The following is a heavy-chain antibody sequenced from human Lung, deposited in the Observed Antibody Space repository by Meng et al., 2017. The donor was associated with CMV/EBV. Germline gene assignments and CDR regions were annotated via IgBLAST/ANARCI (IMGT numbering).Heavy chain of an antibody. Sequence: SETXSLTCAISGDSVSSNSAAWNWIRQSPSRGLEWLGRTYYRSKWYNDYAVSVKSRITINPDTYKNQFSLQLNSVTPEDTAVYYCARRHKVSGGDVIDYLGQGXLVTVSS. CDR1: GDSVSSNSAA. J-gene: IGHJ4*02. CDR3: ARRHKVSGGDVIDY. CDR2: TYYRSKWYN. D-gene: IGHD2-21*01. V-gene: IGHV6-1*01.